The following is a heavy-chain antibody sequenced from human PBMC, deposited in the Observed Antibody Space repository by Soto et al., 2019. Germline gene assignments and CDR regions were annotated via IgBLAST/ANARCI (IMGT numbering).Heavy chain of an antibody. CDR3: AGPTSYFEY. CDR2: IFYSGTT. CDR1: GDSVYSRPHS. V-gene: IGHV4-31*03. J-gene: IGHJ4*02. Sequence: QVQLQESGPGLLKPTQTLSLTCTVSGDSVYSRPHSWTWIRQLPDKGLEYIGYIFYSGTTYYNPSLKDRVTISLDTSKNQFYLSLTSVTAADTAVYYCAGPTSYFEYWAREPWSTSPQ.